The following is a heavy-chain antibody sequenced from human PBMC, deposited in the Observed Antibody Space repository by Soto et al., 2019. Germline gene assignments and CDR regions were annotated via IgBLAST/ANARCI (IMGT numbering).Heavy chain of an antibody. V-gene: IGHV4-59*01. J-gene: IGHJ6*02. CDR1: GGSISSYY. D-gene: IGHD1-26*01. CDR3: ARAQSGSYYHNYYYGMDV. CDR2: IYYSGST. Sequence: SETLSLTCTVSGGSISSYYWSWIRQPPGKGLEWIGYIYYSGSTNYNPSLKSRVTISVDTSKNQFSLKLSSVTAADTAVYYCARAQSGSYYHNYYYGMDVWGQGTTVTVSS.